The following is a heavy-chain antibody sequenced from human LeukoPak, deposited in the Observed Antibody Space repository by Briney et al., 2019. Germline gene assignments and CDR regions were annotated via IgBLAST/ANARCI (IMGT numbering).Heavy chain of an antibody. CDR1: GYTFTSYY. D-gene: IGHD4-17*01. CDR2: INPSGGST. J-gene: IGHJ4*02. V-gene: IGHV1-46*01. Sequence: ASVKVSCKASGYTFTSYYMHWVRQAPGQGLEWMGIINPSGGSTSYAQKFQGRVTMTRDTSTSTVYMELSSLRSEDTAVYYCARETTWRMTTVTTFDYWGQGTLVTVSS. CDR3: ARETTWRMTTVTTFDY.